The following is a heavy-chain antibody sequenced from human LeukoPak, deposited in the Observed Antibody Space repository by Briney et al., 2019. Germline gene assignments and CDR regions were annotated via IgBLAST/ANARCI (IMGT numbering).Heavy chain of an antibody. CDR1: GGSISSYY. J-gene: IGHJ4*02. Sequence: PSETLSLTCTVSGGSISSYYWSWIRQPPGKGLEWIGYIYYSGSTNYNPSLKSRVTISVDTSKNQFSLKLSSVTAADTAVYYCEVNFDYWGQGTLVTVSS. CDR3: EVNFDY. CDR2: IYYSGST. V-gene: IGHV4-59*08. D-gene: IGHD3-10*01.